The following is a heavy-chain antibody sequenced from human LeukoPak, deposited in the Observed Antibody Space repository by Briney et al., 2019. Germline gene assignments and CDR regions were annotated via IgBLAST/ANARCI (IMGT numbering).Heavy chain of an antibody. CDR1: GYTFTSYD. CDR2: MNPNSGNT. Sequence: GASVKVSCKASGYTFTSYDINWVRQATGQGLEWMGWMNPNSGNTGYAQKFQGRVTMTRNTSISTAYMELSSLRSEDTAVYYCARGVAAAGTGTDWYFDLWGRGTLVTVSS. CDR3: ARGVAAAGTGTDWYFDL. J-gene: IGHJ2*01. V-gene: IGHV1-8*01. D-gene: IGHD6-13*01.